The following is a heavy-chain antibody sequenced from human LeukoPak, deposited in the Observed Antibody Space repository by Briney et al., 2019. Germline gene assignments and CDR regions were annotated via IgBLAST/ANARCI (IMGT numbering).Heavy chain of an antibody. J-gene: IGHJ4*02. V-gene: IGHV1-18*01. CDR1: GYTFTSYG. Sequence: ASVKASCKASGYTFTSYGISWVRQAPGQGLEWMGWISAYNGNTNYAQKLQGRVTMTTDTSTSTAYMELRSLRSDDTAVYYCARDQASFGYSYGCYHYWGQGTLVTVSS. CDR2: ISAYNGNT. CDR3: ARDQASFGYSYGCYHY. D-gene: IGHD5-18*01.